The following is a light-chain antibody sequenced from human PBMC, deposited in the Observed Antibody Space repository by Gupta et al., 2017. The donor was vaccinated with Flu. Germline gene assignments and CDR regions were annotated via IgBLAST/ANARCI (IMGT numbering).Light chain of an antibody. J-gene: IGKJ4*01. Sequence: DMVLTQSSGSVSVSLGERVTPSCSASQKIISTSLAWFQQRPGKTPRLLIHGVSRRATGIPDRISGSGSGTDFTLTITSVEPEDFGIYYCQQYGSTPLNFGGGSRVEIK. CDR2: GVS. CDR3: QQYGSTPLN. CDR1: QKIISTS. V-gene: IGKV3-20*01.